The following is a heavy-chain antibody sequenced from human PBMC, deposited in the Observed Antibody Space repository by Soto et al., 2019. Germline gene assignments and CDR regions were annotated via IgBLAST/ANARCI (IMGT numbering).Heavy chain of an antibody. V-gene: IGHV1-58*01. Sequence: QMQLVQSGPEVKKPGTSVKVSCKASGFTFTSSAVQWVRQARGQRLEWIGWIVVGSGNTNYEQKFQERVTITRDMSTSTAYMELSSLRSEDTAVYYCAAPRAHLLYSIAFDIWGQVTMVTVSS. J-gene: IGHJ3*02. CDR3: AAPRAHLLYSIAFDI. CDR1: GFTFTSSA. D-gene: IGHD2-2*02. CDR2: IVVGSGNT.